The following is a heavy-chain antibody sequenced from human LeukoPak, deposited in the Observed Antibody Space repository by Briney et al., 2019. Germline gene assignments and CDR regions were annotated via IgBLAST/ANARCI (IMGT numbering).Heavy chain of an antibody. Sequence: PGGSLRLSCAASGFTFSSYSMNWVRQAPGKGLEWVSSISSSSSYIYYADSVKGRFTISRDNAKNSLYLQMNSLRAEDTAVYYCARDGSRGPPIDYWGQGTLVTASS. D-gene: IGHD2-2*01. J-gene: IGHJ4*02. V-gene: IGHV3-21*01. CDR1: GFTFSSYS. CDR2: ISSSSSYI. CDR3: ARDGSRGPPIDY.